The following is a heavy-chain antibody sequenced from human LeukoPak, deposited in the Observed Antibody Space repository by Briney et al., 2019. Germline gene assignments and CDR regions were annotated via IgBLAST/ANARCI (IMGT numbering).Heavy chain of an antibody. CDR1: GFIFSNYA. D-gene: IGHD4-23*01. CDR3: AKDGVETYGGVSFFDY. V-gene: IGHV3-23*01. Sequence: PGGSLRLSCAASGFIFSNYAMSWVRQAPGKGLEWVSGISGSAGSTYYADSVKGRFTISRDKSKDTLFLQMSSLRVEDTAIYYCAKDGVETYGGVSFFDYWGQGTLVTVSS. CDR2: ISGSAGST. J-gene: IGHJ4*02.